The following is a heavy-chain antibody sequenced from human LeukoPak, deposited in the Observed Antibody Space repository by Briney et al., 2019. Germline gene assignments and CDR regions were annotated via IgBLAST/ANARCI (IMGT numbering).Heavy chain of an antibody. CDR3: AKVATWTYFDS. J-gene: IGHJ4*02. Sequence: GGSLRLSCAASXFTFTTYAMSWVRQAPGRGLDWVSSIGDSGVPTYYADSVKGGFTISRDNSQNTLYLQMNSLGADDTAVYYCAKVATWTYFDSWGQGTLVTVSS. CDR1: XFTFTTYA. V-gene: IGHV3-23*01. D-gene: IGHD3/OR15-3a*01. CDR2: IGDSGVPT.